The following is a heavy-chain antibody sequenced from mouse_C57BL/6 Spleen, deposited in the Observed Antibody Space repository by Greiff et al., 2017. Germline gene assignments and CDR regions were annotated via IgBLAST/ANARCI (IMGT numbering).Heavy chain of an antibody. CDR1: GYTFTEYT. J-gene: IGHJ3*01. V-gene: IGHV1-62-2*01. CDR3: ARHESPYYYGSSYGGCAY. D-gene: IGHD1-1*01. Sequence: QVQLQQSGAELVKPGASVQLSCKASGYTFTEYTIHWVKQRSGQGLEWIGWFYPGSGSIMYNEKFKDKATLTADKSSSTVYMELSRLTSEDSAVYFCARHESPYYYGSSYGGCAYWGQGTLVTVAA. CDR2: FYPGSGSI.